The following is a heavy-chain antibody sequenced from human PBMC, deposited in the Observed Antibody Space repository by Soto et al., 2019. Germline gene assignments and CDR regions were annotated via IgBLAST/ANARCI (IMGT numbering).Heavy chain of an antibody. CDR2: INNYSGNT. CDR3: ARTYYYGSGTHYRFDP. Sequence: QVEVVQSGAEVKKPGASVKVSCETSGYTFSSYGTNWVRQAPGHGLEWMGWINNYSGNTKYAQRFQGRITMSTDTSTSTAYMEVRSLTYDDTAGYYCARTYYYGSGTHYRFDPWGQGTLVTVSS. V-gene: IGHV1-18*01. CDR1: GYTFSSYG. D-gene: IGHD3-10*01. J-gene: IGHJ5*02.